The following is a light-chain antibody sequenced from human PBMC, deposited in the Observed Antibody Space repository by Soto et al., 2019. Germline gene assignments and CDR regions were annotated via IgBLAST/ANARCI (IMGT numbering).Light chain of an antibody. CDR3: QQRINWRST. CDR1: QSVRTY. J-gene: IGKJ4*01. CDR2: DAS. Sequence: EIVMTHSPATLSVSPGERATLSCRASQSVRTYVAWYQQKAGQAPRLLIYDASNRATGIPARFSGSGSGTDFTLTISSLEPEDFAVYFCQQRINWRSTFGGGTKV. V-gene: IGKV3-11*01.